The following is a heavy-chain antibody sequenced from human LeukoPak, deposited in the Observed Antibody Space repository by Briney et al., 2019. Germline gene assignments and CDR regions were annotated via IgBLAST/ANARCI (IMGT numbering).Heavy chain of an antibody. CDR3: AKRGVVIRVILVGFHKEAYYFDS. J-gene: IGHJ4*02. D-gene: IGHD3-10*01. CDR1: GVTLSNYG. Sequence: GGSLRLSCAVSGVTLSNYGMSWVRQAPGKGLEWVTGISGSGGRPNYADSVKGRFTISRDNPKNTLYLQMNSLRAEDTAVYFCAKRGVVIRVILVGFHKEAYYFDSWGQGALVTVSS. V-gene: IGHV3-23*01. CDR2: ISGSGGRP.